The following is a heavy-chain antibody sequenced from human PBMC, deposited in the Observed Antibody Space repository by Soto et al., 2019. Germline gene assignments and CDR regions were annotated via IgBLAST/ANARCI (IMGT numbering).Heavy chain of an antibody. CDR1: GFSLSTSGVG. J-gene: IGHJ4*02. V-gene: IGHV2-5*02. Sequence: QITLKESGPTLVKPTQTLTLTCTFSGFSLSTSGVGVGWIRQPPGKALEWLALIYWDDDKRYSPSLNSRLTITKDTSKNQVVLTMTTMDPVDTATYYCAHSRPPRLLDHWGQGTLVTVSS. D-gene: IGHD6-6*01. CDR2: IYWDDDK. CDR3: AHSRPPRLLDH.